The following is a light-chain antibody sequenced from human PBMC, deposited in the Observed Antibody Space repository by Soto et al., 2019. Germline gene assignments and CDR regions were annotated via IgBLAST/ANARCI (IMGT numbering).Light chain of an antibody. CDR3: QQYGSSGT. CDR1: QSVTRN. J-gene: IGKJ1*01. CDR2: AAS. Sequence: EIVMTQSPATLSVSPGERVTLSCRASQSVTRNLAWYQHTPGQSPRLLISAASSGATGLPSRFSGSGSGTDFTLTISSLQSEDAAVYYCQQYGSSGTFGQGTKVEIK. V-gene: IGKV3-15*01.